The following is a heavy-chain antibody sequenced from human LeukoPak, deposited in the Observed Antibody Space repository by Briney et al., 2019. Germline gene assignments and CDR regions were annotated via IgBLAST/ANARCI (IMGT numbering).Heavy chain of an antibody. Sequence: GGSLRLSCAASGFTFNSFAMNWVRQAPGKGLEWVSSISGSDGTSHYADFVKGRFTISRDNSKNTLYLQMNSLRAEDTAAYHCAKSLGVGGYTRYKGFDQWGQGTLVAVSS. CDR3: AKSLGVGGYTRYKGFDQ. CDR1: GFTFNSFA. J-gene: IGHJ4*02. CDR2: ISGSDGTS. D-gene: IGHD3-16*02. V-gene: IGHV3-23*01.